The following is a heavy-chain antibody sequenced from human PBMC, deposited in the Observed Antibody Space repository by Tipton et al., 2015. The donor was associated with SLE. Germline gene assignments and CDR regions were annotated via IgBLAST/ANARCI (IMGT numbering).Heavy chain of an antibody. Sequence: SLRLSCAASGFTFSSYAMRWVRQAPGKGLEWVSAISGSGGSTYYADSVKGRFTISRDNSKNTLYLQMNSLRAEDTAVYYCAKDREVTTAWFDPWGQGTLVTVSS. D-gene: IGHD4-17*01. CDR1: GFTFSSYA. CDR3: AKDREVTTAWFDP. CDR2: ISGSGGST. J-gene: IGHJ5*02. V-gene: IGHV3-23*01.